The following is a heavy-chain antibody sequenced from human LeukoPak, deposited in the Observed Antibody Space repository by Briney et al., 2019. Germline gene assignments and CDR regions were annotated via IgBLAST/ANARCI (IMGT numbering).Heavy chain of an antibody. Sequence: GGSLRLSCAASGFTFSSYSMNWVRQAPGKGLEWVSSISSSSSYIYYADSVKGRFTISRDNAKNSLYLQMNSLRAEDTAVYYCATRNCSSTSCYSYDAFDIWGQGTMVTVSS. V-gene: IGHV3-21*01. CDR3: ATRNCSSTSCYSYDAFDI. D-gene: IGHD2-2*01. J-gene: IGHJ3*02. CDR2: ISSSSSYI. CDR1: GFTFSSYS.